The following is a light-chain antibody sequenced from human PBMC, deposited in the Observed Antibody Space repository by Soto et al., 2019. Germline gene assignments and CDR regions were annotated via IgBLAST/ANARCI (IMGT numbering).Light chain of an antibody. CDR1: QSVSSNY. V-gene: IGKV3-20*01. J-gene: IGKJ1*01. Sequence: EIVLTQSPGTLSLSPGERATLSCRASQSVSSNYLAWYQQKPGQAPRLLIYGASNRATGIPDRFSGSESGTDFNLTISRLEPEDFAVYFCQQYAVSPWTFGQGTKVEIK. CDR2: GAS. CDR3: QQYAVSPWT.